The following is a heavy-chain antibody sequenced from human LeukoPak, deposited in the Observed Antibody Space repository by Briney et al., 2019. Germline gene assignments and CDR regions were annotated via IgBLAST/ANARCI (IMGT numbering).Heavy chain of an antibody. Sequence: LAGGSLRLSCAASGFTFSSYSMNWVRQAPGKGLEWVSYISSSSSTIYYADSVKGRFTISRDNAKNSLYLQMNSLRAEDTAVYYCARDQGVPGIAAAGYYFDYWGQGTLVTVSS. CDR1: GFTFSSYS. J-gene: IGHJ4*02. V-gene: IGHV3-48*04. CDR2: ISSSSSTI. D-gene: IGHD6-13*01. CDR3: ARDQGVPGIAAAGYYFDY.